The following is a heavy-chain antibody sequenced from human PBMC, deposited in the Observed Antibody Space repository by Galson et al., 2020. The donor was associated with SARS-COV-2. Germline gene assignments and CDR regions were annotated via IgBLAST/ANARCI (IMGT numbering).Heavy chain of an antibody. CDR1: GFTFSTYA. Sequence: GGSLRLSCAATGFTFSTYAMTWVRQAPRQGLEWVSGITGSGGNTHYADSVKGRFTISRDNSRNTLYLQMNSLQVEDTAIYYCAKDRLGRSAWFDAFDIWGQGTMVVVSS. D-gene: IGHD6-19*01. CDR2: ITGSGGNT. V-gene: IGHV3-23*01. CDR3: AKDRLGRSAWFDAFDI. J-gene: IGHJ3*02.